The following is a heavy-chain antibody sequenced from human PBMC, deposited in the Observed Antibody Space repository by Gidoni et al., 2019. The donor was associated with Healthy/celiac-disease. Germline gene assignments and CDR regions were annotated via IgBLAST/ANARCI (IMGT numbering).Heavy chain of an antibody. J-gene: IGHJ6*02. V-gene: IGHV3-15*01. Sequence: EVQLVESGGGLVKPGGSLRRSCAASGFTFSNAWMSWVRQAPGKGLEWVGRIKSKTDGGTTDYAAPVKGRFTISRDDSKNTLYLQMNSLKTEDTAVYYCTTFYYYGSGKVYYGMDVWGQGTTVTVSS. D-gene: IGHD3-10*01. CDR3: TTFYYYGSGKVYYGMDV. CDR1: GFTFSNAW. CDR2: IKSKTDGGTT.